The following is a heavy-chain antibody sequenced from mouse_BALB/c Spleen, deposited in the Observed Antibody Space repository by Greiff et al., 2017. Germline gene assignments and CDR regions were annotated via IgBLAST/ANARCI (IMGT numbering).Heavy chain of an antibody. D-gene: IGHD1-1*01. CDR2: IWSGGST. CDR1: GFSLTSYG. V-gene: IGHV2-2*02. J-gene: IGHJ4*01. Sequence: QVQLKQSGPGLVQPSQSLSITCTVSGFSLTSYGVHWVRQSPGKGLEWLGVIWSGGSTDYNAAFISRLSISKDNSKSQVFFKMNSLQANDTAIYYCASIPLRLYAMDYWGQGTSVTVSS. CDR3: ASIPLRLYAMDY.